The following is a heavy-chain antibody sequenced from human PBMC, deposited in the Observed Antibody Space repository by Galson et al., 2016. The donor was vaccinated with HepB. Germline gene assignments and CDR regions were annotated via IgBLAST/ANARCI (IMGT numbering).Heavy chain of an antibody. V-gene: IGHV1-18*01. J-gene: IGHJ4*02. D-gene: IGHD3/OR15-3a*01. Sequence: SVKVSCKASGYNFSTFGLSWVRQAPGQGLEWVGWISADNGNTDYADKFKGRVTVTTDTATKTTYREMSSLSSDDTAVDYCARAVSQRQGIDFRTGSYRSDPARFDCWGQGTLVTVS. CDR3: ARAVSQRQGIDFRTGSYRSDPARFDC. CDR1: GYNFSTFG. CDR2: ISADNGNT.